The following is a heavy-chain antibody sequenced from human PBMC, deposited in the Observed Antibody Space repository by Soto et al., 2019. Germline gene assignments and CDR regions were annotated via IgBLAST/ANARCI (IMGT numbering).Heavy chain of an antibody. D-gene: IGHD1-26*01. V-gene: IGHV1-2*02. CDR2: INPNTGDT. J-gene: IGHJ4*02. Sequence: ASVKVSCKASGYTFTAYYIHWVRQAPGQGLEWMGWINPNTGDTNYAQKSQGRVTMTRDTSISTAYMELSSLRSDDTAIYYCTRSGEAGATSFWGQGTLVTVSS. CDR3: TRSGEAGATSF. CDR1: GYTFTAYY.